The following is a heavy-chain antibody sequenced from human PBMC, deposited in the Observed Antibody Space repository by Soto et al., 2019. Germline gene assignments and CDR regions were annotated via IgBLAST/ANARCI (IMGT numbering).Heavy chain of an antibody. J-gene: IGHJ5*02. V-gene: IGHV4-59*12. Sequence: SETLSLTCTVDSIKTYYWNWIRQSPGKGLEWIGYIYYMGRTNYNPSLRSRVTMSVDTSKNQFSLKLSSVTAADTAVYYCARSVFPWGQGTLVTVSS. CDR2: IYYMGRT. CDR3: ARSVFP. CDR1: SIKTYY.